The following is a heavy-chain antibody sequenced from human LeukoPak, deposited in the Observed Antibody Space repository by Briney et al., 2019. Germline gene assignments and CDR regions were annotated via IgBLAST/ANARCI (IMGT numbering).Heavy chain of an antibody. CDR2: INKNGGST. D-gene: IGHD3-22*01. CDR1: GFTFSSYA. J-gene: IGHJ4*02. Sequence: GGSLRLSCAASGFTFSSYAMHWVRQAPGKALEYVSPINKNGGSTYYADSVKGRFTISRDNSNNTLYLQMGFVRAEDMAVYYCVRTDYYDSSGYYDDFDFWGQGTLVTVSS. V-gene: IGHV3-64*02. CDR3: VRTDYYDSSGYYDDFDF.